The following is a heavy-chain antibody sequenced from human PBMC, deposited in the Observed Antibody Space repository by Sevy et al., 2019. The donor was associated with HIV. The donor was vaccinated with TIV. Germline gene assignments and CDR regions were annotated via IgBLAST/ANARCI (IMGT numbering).Heavy chain of an antibody. Sequence: ASVKVSCKVSEYSLTKLSMHWVRQAPGKGLEWMGRFDPEDGETIFAQKFQGRVTMTEDTSTDTAYMQLRSLRSEDTAVYFCASARDYYEDSSGYLDYWGQGTLVTVSS. J-gene: IGHJ4*02. CDR1: EYSLTKLS. CDR2: FDPEDGET. V-gene: IGHV1-24*01. D-gene: IGHD3-22*01. CDR3: ASARDYYEDSSGYLDY.